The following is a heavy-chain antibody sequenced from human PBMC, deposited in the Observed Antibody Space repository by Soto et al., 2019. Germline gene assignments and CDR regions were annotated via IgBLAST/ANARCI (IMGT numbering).Heavy chain of an antibody. J-gene: IGHJ4*02. CDR1: GFTFSSYA. CDR3: AKGSKGFDY. Sequence: EVQLLESGGGLVQPGGPLRLSCAASGFTFSSYAMTWVRQAPGKGLEWVSAITGSGDNTYYAYSVKGRFTISRDNFKHALYLQMNSLRDEDSATYYCAKGSKGFDYWGQGTLVTVSS. D-gene: IGHD2-2*01. CDR2: ITGSGDNT. V-gene: IGHV3-23*01.